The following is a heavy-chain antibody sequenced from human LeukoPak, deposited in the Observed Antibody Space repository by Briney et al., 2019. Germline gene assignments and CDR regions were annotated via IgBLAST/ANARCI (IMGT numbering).Heavy chain of an antibody. J-gene: IGHJ5*02. CDR2: IHSDGSDT. CDR1: GFVFSSYA. CDR3: ARSDWFDP. V-gene: IGHV3-74*01. Sequence: PGGSLRLSCAASGFVFSSYAMNWVRQAPGKGLVWVSRIHSDGSDTSYADFVKGRFTISRDNAKNTVYLQTNNLRGDDTAVYYCARSDWFDPWGQGTLVTVSS.